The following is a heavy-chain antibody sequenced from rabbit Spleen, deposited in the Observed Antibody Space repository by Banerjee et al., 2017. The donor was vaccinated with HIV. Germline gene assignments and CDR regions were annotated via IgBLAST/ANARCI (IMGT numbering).Heavy chain of an antibody. Sequence: QSLEESGGDLVKPGASLTLTCTASGFSFSYSDYMCWVRQPPGKGPEWIACIGAGVSSTTYYPTWAKGRFPISKTSSTTVTLQMTSLTAADTATYFCARDSGTSFSSYGMDLWGPGTLVTVS. D-gene: IGHD8-1*01. CDR1: GFSFSYSDY. J-gene: IGHJ6*01. V-gene: IGHV1S40*01. CDR2: IGAGVSSTT. CDR3: ARDSGTSFSSYGMDL.